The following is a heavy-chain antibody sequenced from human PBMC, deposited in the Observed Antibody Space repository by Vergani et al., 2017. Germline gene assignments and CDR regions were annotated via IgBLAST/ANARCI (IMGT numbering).Heavy chain of an antibody. CDR3: ARGSCLGGSFYKPPFDY. V-gene: IGHV4-61*02. D-gene: IGHD2-15*01. CDR1: GGSINSHNYY. CDR2: IHTSGST. Sequence: QVQLQVSGPGLVKPSQTLSLTCTVSGGSINSHNYYWSWIRQPAGKGLEWIGRIHTSGSTNYNPSLKSRVTMSEDTSKNQFSLNLTSVTAADTAVYFCARGSCLGGSFYKPPFDYWGQGILVTVSS. J-gene: IGHJ4*02.